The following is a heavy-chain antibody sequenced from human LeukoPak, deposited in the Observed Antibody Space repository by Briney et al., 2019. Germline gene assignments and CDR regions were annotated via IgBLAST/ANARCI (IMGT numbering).Heavy chain of an antibody. V-gene: IGHV3-23*01. CDR1: GFTFSSYA. CDR3: AKDPSYIVVVPDPPP. CDR2: ISGSGGST. D-gene: IGHD2-2*01. J-gene: IGHJ5*02. Sequence: PGGTLRLPCAASGFTFSSYAMSWVRQAPGKGLEWVSAISGSGGSTYYADSVKGRFTISRDNSKNTLYLQMNSLRAEDTAVYYCAKDPSYIVVVPDPPPWGQGTLVTVSS.